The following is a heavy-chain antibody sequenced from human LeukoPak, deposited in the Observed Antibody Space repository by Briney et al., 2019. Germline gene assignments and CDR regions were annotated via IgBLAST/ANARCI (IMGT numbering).Heavy chain of an antibody. Sequence: PGGSLRLSCAASGFTFSSYEMNWVRQALGKGLEWVSYISSSGSTIYYADSVKGRFTISRDNAKNSLYLQMNSLRAEDTAVYYCARGYSYDPWAFDIWGQGTMVTVSS. J-gene: IGHJ3*02. D-gene: IGHD5-18*01. CDR1: GFTFSSYE. V-gene: IGHV3-48*03. CDR2: ISSSGSTI. CDR3: ARGYSYDPWAFDI.